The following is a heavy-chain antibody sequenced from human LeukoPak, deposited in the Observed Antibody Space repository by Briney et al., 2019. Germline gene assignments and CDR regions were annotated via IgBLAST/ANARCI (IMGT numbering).Heavy chain of an antibody. J-gene: IGHJ4*02. D-gene: IGHD1-26*01. CDR1: GFSFSYYN. CDR3: ARFQYSGSYYGY. V-gene: IGHV3-21*01. Sequence: GGSLRLSCAASGFSFSYYNMNWVRQAPGKGLEWVSSISSSSNYIYYADSVKGRFTISRDNAKNSLYLQMNSLRAEGTAVYYCARFQYSGSYYGYWGQGTLVTVSS. CDR2: ISSSSNYI.